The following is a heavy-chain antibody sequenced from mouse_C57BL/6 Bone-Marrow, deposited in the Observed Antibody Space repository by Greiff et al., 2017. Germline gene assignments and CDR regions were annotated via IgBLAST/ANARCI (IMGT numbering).Heavy chain of an antibody. Sequence: DVMLVESGGDLVKPGGSLKLSCAASGFNFSSYGLSWVRPTPDKRLEWVATISSGGSYTYYPDSVKGRFTISRDNAKNTLYLQMSSLKAEDTAMYYCARQSVVHYYAMDYWGQGTSVTVAS. CDR2: ISSGGSYT. CDR3: ARQSVVHYYAMDY. J-gene: IGHJ4*01. D-gene: IGHD1-1*01. CDR1: GFNFSSYG. V-gene: IGHV5-6*02.